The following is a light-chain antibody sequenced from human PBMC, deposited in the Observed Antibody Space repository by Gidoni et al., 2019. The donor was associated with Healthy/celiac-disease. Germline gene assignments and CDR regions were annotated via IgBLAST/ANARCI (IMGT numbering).Light chain of an antibody. Sequence: ELVLTQSSVTLSLSPGERATPSCRASQSVSSYLSWYQQKPGQAPRLLIYDASNRATGIPARFIGSGSGTNFTPPISSLQPEDFAVYYCQQRSNWPPVVTFXGXTKVEIK. CDR3: QQRSNWPPVVT. CDR1: QSVSSY. CDR2: DAS. V-gene: IGKV3-11*01. J-gene: IGKJ4*01.